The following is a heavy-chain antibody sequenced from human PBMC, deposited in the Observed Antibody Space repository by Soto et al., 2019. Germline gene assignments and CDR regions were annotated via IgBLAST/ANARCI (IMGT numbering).Heavy chain of an antibody. CDR2: ISTTRFTI. Sequence: GSLRLSCAASGFSFSTYNMDWVRPAPGKGPEGIAYISTTRFTIYYADSVKGRFTISRDNDRNSLYLEMNSLRDEDTAVYYCATDRCYDGTCHPGSGTWGQGTLVTVSS. CDR1: GFSFSTYN. V-gene: IGHV3-48*02. J-gene: IGHJ5*02. CDR3: ATDRCYDGTCHPGSGT. D-gene: IGHD3-16*01.